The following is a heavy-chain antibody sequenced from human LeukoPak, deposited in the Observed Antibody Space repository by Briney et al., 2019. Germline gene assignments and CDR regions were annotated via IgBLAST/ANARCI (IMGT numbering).Heavy chain of an antibody. CDR2: IKQDGSEK. CDR3: AREYCSGTSCYGYFDY. D-gene: IGHD2-2*01. CDR1: GFTFSSNW. Sequence: GGSLRLSCAASGFTFSSNWMSWVRQAPGKGLEWVANIKQDGSEKYYADSVKGRFTISRDNAKNSLSLQMNSLRAEDTAVYYCAREYCSGTSCYGYFDYWGQGTLVTVSS. J-gene: IGHJ4*02. V-gene: IGHV3-7*01.